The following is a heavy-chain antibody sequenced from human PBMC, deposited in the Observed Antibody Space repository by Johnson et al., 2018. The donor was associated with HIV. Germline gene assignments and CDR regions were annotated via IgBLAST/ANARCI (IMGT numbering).Heavy chain of an antibody. CDR3: AKGLRPYGSGPSDAFDI. D-gene: IGHD3-10*01. Sequence: QVQLVESGGGAVQPGTSLRLSCAASGFTFNRYAMHWVRQAPGKGLEWVSVIWYDGSTEYYADSVKGRFTISRDNTKNTLYLHMNSLRVEDTAVYYCAKGLRPYGSGPSDAFDIWGQGTMVTVSS. CDR2: IWYDGSTE. CDR1: GFTFNRYA. J-gene: IGHJ3*02. V-gene: IGHV3-33*06.